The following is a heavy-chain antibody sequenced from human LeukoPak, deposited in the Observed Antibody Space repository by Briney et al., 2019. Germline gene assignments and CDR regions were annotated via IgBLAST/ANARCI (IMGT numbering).Heavy chain of an antibody. D-gene: IGHD6-13*01. CDR3: ARDRSSSFPLYYYGMDV. CDR2: IYSGGST. V-gene: IGHV3-66*01. CDR1: GFTVSSNY. J-gene: IGHJ6*02. Sequence: PGGSLRLSCAASGFTVSSNYMSWVRQAPGKGLEWVSVIYSGGSTYYADSVKGRFTISRDNSKNTLYLQMNSLRAEDTAVYYCARDRSSSFPLYYYGMDVWGQGTTVTVSS.